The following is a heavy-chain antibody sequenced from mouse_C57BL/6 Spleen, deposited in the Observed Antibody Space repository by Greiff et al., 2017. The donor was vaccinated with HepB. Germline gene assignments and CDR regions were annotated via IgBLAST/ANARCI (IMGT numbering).Heavy chain of an antibody. CDR1: GYTFTDYN. J-gene: IGHJ3*01. V-gene: IGHV1-18*01. Sequence: VQLKESGPELVKPGASVKIPCKASGYTFTDYNMDWVKQSHGKSLEWIGDINPNNGGTIYNQKFKGKATLTVDKSSSTAYMELRSLTSEDTAVYYCARRVETWFAYWGQGTLVTVSA. D-gene: IGHD1-1*02. CDR2: INPNNGGT. CDR3: ARRVETWFAY.